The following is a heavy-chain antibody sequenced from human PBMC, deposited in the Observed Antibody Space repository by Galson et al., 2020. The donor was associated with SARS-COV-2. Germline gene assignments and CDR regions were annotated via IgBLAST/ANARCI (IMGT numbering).Heavy chain of an antibody. CDR1: GFTFSSYN. CDR2: ITSSSTT. V-gene: IGHV3-48*02. D-gene: IGHD6-13*01. CDR3: SRGLSSSWPFSDY. Sequence: GESLKISCAAPGFTFSSYNMNWVRQAPGKGLEWVSFITSSSTTYYADSVKGRFTISRDNAKNSLYLQMSGLRDDDTALYYCSRGLSSSWPFSDYWGQGTLVTVSS. J-gene: IGHJ4*02.